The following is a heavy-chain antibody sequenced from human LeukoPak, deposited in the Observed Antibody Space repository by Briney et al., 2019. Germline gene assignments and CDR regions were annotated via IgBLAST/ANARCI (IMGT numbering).Heavy chain of an antibody. CDR2: ISGGSSTI. V-gene: IGHV3-48*04. CDR1: GFTFDNYG. D-gene: IGHD3-22*01. J-gene: IGHJ6*02. CDR3: VRVSSGPENMDV. Sequence: GGSLRLSCAASGFTFDNYGMNWVRQAPGKGLEWVLYISGGSSTIYYADSVKGRFTISRDNAKNSLFLQMNSLRAGDTAVYYCVRVSSGPENMDVWGQGTTVTVSS.